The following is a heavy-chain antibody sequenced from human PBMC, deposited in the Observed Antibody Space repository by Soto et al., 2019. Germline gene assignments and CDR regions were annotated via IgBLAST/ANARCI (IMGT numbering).Heavy chain of an antibody. D-gene: IGHD3-3*01. Sequence: ASVKVSCKASGGTFSSYAISWVRQAPGQGLEWMGGIIPIFGTANYAQKFQGRVTITADKSTSTAYMELSSLRSEDTAVYYCARTLDYFEGYYYYYYGMDVWGQGTTVTVSS. CDR1: GGTFSSYA. V-gene: IGHV1-69*06. CDR3: ARTLDYFEGYYYYYYGMDV. CDR2: IIPIFGTA. J-gene: IGHJ6*02.